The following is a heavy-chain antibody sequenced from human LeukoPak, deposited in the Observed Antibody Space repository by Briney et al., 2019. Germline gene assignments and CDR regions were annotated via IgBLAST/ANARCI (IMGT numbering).Heavy chain of an antibody. CDR3: ARHERVYCGGDCYSYWYFDL. J-gene: IGHJ2*01. CDR1: GGSISSSSYY. V-gene: IGHV4-39*01. Sequence: SETLSLTCTVSGGSISSSSYYWGWIRQPPGKGLEWIGNIYYSGSTYYNPSLKSRVTISVDTSKNQFSLKLSSVTAADTAVYYCARHERVYCGGDCYSYWYFDLWGRGTLVTVSS. D-gene: IGHD2-21*02. CDR2: IYYSGST.